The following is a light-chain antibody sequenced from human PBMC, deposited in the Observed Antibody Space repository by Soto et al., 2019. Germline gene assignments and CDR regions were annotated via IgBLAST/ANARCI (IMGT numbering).Light chain of an antibody. Sequence: QSVLTQPASVSGSPGQSITISCTGTSSDVGGYNYVSWYQQHPGKAPKLMIYEVSNRPSGVSNRFSASKSGNTASLTISGLQTEDEADYYCSPYTTSSTRVFGTGTKVTVL. CDR3: SPYTTSSTRV. V-gene: IGLV2-14*01. CDR2: EVS. CDR1: SSDVGGYNY. J-gene: IGLJ1*01.